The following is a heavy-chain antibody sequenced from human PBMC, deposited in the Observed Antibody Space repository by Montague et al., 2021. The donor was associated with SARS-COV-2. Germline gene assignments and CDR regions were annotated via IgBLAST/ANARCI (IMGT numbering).Heavy chain of an antibody. CDR1: GGSIRTSSYY. D-gene: IGHD4-17*01. CDR2: IYYSGST. V-gene: IGHV4-39*01. J-gene: IGHJ3*02. Sequence: SETLSLTCTVSGGSIRTSSYYWGWIRQPPGRGLDWIGSIYYSGSTYYNPSLKSRVTISVDTSKNQFSLKLSSVTAADTAVYYCAMRGGALAAFDIWCQGTMVSVSS. CDR3: AMRGGALAAFDI.